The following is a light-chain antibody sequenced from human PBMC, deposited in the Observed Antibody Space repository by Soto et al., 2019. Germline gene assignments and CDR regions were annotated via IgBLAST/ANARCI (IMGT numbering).Light chain of an antibody. CDR2: LGS. J-gene: IGKJ1*01. Sequence: DIVMTQSPLSLPVTPGEPASISCRSSQNLLYTNGYNYVDWYLQKPGQSPQLLIYLGSNRASGVPDRFSGSGSGTDFTLKISRVEAEDVGVYYCMQALQSRTSGNGTKVQIK. V-gene: IGKV2-28*01. CDR1: QNLLYTNGYNY. CDR3: MQALQSRT.